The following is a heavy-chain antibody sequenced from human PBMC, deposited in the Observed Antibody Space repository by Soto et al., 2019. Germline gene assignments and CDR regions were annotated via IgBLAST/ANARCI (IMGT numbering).Heavy chain of an antibody. Sequence: SLRLSCFASGFTFTTYAMSWVRQAPGKGLEWISSISGSGFKKYYADSVKGRFTISRDNSKSTVYLELNNLSAEDTAVYHCAKNQGVELVPLATVDWFDPWGQGSVVTVSS. D-gene: IGHD1-26*01. CDR2: ISGSGFKK. V-gene: IGHV3-23*01. CDR3: AKNQGVELVPLATVDWFDP. CDR1: GFTFTTYA. J-gene: IGHJ5*02.